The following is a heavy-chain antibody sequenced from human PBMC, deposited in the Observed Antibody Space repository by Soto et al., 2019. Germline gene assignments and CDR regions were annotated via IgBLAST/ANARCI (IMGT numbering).Heavy chain of an antibody. D-gene: IGHD3-22*01. V-gene: IGHV2-5*02. CDR2: IYWDDDK. CDR1: GFSLSTSGVG. CDR3: AHRLRVTYYYDSSGYSNWFDP. Sequence: SGPTLVNPTQTLTLTCTFSGFSLSTSGVGVGWIRQPPGKALEWLALIYWDDDKRYSPSLKSRPTITKDTSKNQVVLTMTNMDPVDTATYYCAHRLRVTYYYDSSGYSNWFDPWGQGTLVTVSS. J-gene: IGHJ5*02.